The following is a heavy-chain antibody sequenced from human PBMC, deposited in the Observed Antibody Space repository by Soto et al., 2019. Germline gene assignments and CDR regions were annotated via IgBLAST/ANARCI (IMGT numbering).Heavy chain of an antibody. CDR3: ARAVATSGRAMDV. CDR2: ISGDASST. D-gene: IGHD5-12*01. V-gene: IGHV3-74*01. J-gene: IGHJ6*02. Sequence: PGGSLRLSCGASGFTSSSYWMHWVRQAPEKGLEWVSRISGDASSTNYADSVKGRFTISRDTANNTLYLQMSSLRADDTAVYYCARAVATSGRAMDVWGQGTTVTVSS. CDR1: GFTSSSYW.